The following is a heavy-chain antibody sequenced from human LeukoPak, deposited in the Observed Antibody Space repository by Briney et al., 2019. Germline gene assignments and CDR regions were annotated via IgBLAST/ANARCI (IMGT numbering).Heavy chain of an antibody. V-gene: IGHV4-59*08. Sequence: SETLSLTCTVSGGSISSYYWSWIRQPPGKGLEWIGYIYYSGSTNYNPSLKSRATISVDTSKNQFSLKLSSVTAADTAVYYCAASYDFWSGYYSPNWFDPWGQGTLVTVSS. CDR2: IYYSGST. J-gene: IGHJ5*02. CDR3: AASYDFWSGYYSPNWFDP. CDR1: GGSISSYY. D-gene: IGHD3-3*01.